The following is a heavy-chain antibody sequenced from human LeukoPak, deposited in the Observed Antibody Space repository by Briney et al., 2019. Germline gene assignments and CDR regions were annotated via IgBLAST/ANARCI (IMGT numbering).Heavy chain of an antibody. CDR1: GGTFSSYA. J-gene: IGHJ4*02. D-gene: IGHD2-21*02. V-gene: IGHV1-69*01. Sequence: SVKVSCKASGGTFSSYAISWVRQAPGQGLEWMGGIIPIFGTANYAQKFQGRVTITADESTSTAYMELSSLRSEDTAVYYCARRWGFRGDSSFDYWGQGTLVTVSS. CDR2: IIPIFGTA. CDR3: ARRWGFRGDSSFDY.